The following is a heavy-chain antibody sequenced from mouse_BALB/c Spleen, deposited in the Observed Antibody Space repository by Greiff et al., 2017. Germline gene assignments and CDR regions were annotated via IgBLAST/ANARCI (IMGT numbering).Heavy chain of an antibody. CDR3: ARMANPFAY. V-gene: IGHV1-9*01. J-gene: IGHJ3*01. Sequence: QVQLQQSGAELMKPGASVKISCKATGYSFSSYWIEWVKQRPGHGLEWIGEILPGCGSTNKNEKFKGKATFTADTSSNTAYMQHSSLTSEDSAVYYCARMANPFAYWGQGTLVTVSA. D-gene: IGHD1-2*01. CDR1: GYSFSSYW. CDR2: ILPGCGST.